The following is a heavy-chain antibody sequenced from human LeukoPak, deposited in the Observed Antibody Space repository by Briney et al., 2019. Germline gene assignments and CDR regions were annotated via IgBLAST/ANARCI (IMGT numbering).Heavy chain of an antibody. CDR2: INPSGGST. CDR3: ATTLPDYGETFDY. D-gene: IGHD4-17*01. J-gene: IGHJ4*02. CDR1: GYTFTSYY. V-gene: IGHV1-46*01. Sequence: ASVKVSCKASGYTFTSYYMHWVRQAPGQGLEWMGIINPSGGSTSYAQKFQGRVTMTEDTSTDTAYMELSSLRSEDTAVYYCATTLPDYGETFDYWGQGTLVTVSS.